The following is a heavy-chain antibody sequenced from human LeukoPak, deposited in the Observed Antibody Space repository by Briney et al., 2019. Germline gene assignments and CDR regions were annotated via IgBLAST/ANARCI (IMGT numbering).Heavy chain of an antibody. CDR1: GVPLSRYY. CDR3: VQDGPLRSDY. Sequence: SETLSLTCTVSGVPLSRYYWSWIRQPAGKGLEWVGRIFASGNTNYNPSFGSRLAMSVDTSRNQFSLNLSSVTAADTAIYYCVQDGPLRSDYWGQGTLVTVSS. V-gene: IGHV4-4*07. D-gene: IGHD3-16*01. J-gene: IGHJ4*02. CDR2: IFASGNT.